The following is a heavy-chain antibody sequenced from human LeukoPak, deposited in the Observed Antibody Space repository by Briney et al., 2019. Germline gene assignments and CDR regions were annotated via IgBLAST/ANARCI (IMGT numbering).Heavy chain of an antibody. D-gene: IGHD3-16*02. CDR2: INSDGNST. V-gene: IGHV3-74*01. CDR1: GFTFSNHW. CDR3: ARLPYRSGTIDH. J-gene: IGHJ4*02. Sequence: GGSPRLSCAASGFTFSNHWMHWVRQAPGKALVWVSRINSDGNSTSYADSVKGRFTVSRDNANNTLYLEMNSLRAEDTAVYYCARLPYRSGTIDHWGQGTLVTVSS.